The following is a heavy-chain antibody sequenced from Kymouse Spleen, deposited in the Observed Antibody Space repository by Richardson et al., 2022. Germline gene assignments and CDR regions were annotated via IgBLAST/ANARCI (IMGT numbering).Heavy chain of an antibody. CDR3: ARDQVGATGGYYYYYGMDV. J-gene: IGHJ6*02. Sequence: QVQLQESGPGLVKPSGTLSLTCAVSGGSISSSNWWSWVRQPPGKGLEWIGEIYHSGSTNYNPSLKSRVTISVDKSKNQFSLKLSSVTAADTAVYYCARDQVGATGGYYYYYGMDVWGQGTTVTVSS. CDR1: GGSISSSNW. V-gene: IGHV4-4*02. D-gene: IGHD1-26*01. CDR2: IYHSGST.